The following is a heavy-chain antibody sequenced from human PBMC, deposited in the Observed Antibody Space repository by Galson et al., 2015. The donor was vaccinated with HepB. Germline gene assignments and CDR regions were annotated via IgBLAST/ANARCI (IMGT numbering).Heavy chain of an antibody. J-gene: IGHJ6*02. D-gene: IGHD1-26*01. V-gene: IGHV3-30*18. Sequence: SLRLSCAASGFSFSSYGMHWVRQAPGKGLEWVAVISYDGGNKYYGDSVKGRFTISRDNSQNTLHLQMNSLRAEDSAVYYCAKEWMRSGSFTQSFYHYGMPVWGHGTTVTVSS. CDR2: ISYDGGNK. CDR1: GFSFSSYG. CDR3: AKEWMRSGSFTQSFYHYGMPV.